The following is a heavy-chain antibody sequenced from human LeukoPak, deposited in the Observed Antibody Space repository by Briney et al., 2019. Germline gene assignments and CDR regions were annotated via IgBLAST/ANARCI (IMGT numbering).Heavy chain of an antibody. J-gene: IGHJ6*02. V-gene: IGHV1-18*01. CDR2: ISAYNGNT. D-gene: IGHD3-10*01. Sequence: GASVKVSCKASGYIFTSYGISWVRQAPGQGLEWMGWISAYNGNTNYAQKLQGRVTMTTDTSTSTAYMGLRSLRSDDTAVYYCARGRITMVRGVMKLSYYYYGMDVWGQGTTVTVSS. CDR3: ARGRITMVRGVMKLSYYYYGMDV. CDR1: GYIFTSYG.